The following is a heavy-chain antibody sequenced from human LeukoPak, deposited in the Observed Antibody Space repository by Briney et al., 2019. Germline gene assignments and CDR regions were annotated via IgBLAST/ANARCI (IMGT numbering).Heavy chain of an antibody. CDR1: GGPTNSHY. J-gene: IGHJ4*02. CDR2: IYTSGST. Sequence: SETLSLTCTVSGGPTNSHYWTWIRQPAGKGLEWIGRIYTSGSTNYNPSLKSRVTMSVDTSKNQFSLKLSSVTAVDTAVYYCARGREGSSGWFFDYWGQGTLVTVSS. V-gene: IGHV4-4*07. D-gene: IGHD6-19*01. CDR3: ARGREGSSGWFFDY.